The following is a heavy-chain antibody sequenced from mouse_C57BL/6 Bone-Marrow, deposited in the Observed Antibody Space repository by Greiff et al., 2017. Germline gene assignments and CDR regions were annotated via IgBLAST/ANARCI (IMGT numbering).Heavy chain of an antibody. V-gene: IGHV1-52*01. Sequence: QVQLKQSGAELVRPGSSVKLSCKASGYTFTSYWMHWVKQRPIQGLEWIGNIDPSDSETHYNQKFKDKATLTVDKSSSTAYMQLSSLTSEDSAVYYCALGGYYGSSLFAYWGQGTLVTVSA. CDR1: GYTFTSYW. J-gene: IGHJ3*01. CDR2: IDPSDSET. CDR3: ALGGYYGSSLFAY. D-gene: IGHD1-1*01.